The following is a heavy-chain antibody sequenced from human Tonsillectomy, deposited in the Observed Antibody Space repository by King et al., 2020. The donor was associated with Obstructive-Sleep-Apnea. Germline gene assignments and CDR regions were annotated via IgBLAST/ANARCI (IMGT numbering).Heavy chain of an antibody. D-gene: IGHD5-24*01. CDR2: INHSGST. J-gene: IGHJ4*02. Sequence: VQLQQWGAGLLKPSETLSLTCAVYGGSFSGYYWSWIRQPPGKGLEWIGEINHSGSTNYNPSLKSRVTISVDTSKNQFSLKLSSVTAADTAVYYCARGDDGYKPNHVDYWGQGTLVTVSS. CDR1: GGSFSGYY. V-gene: IGHV4-34*01. CDR3: ARGDDGYKPNHVDY.